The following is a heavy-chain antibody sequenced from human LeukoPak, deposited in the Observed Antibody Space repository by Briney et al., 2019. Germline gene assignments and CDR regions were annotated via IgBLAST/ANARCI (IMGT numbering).Heavy chain of an antibody. CDR2: ISSSSSTI. J-gene: IGHJ4*02. V-gene: IGHV3-48*01. Sequence: GGSLRLSCAASGFTFSSYSMNWVRQAPGKGLEWVSYISSSSSTIYYADSVKGRFTISRDNAKNSLYLQMNSLRAEDMAVYYCARGGPVDTAMRWVRSAPTCAYWGQGTLVTVSS. CDR1: GFTFSSYS. CDR3: ARGGPVDTAMRWVRSAPTCAY. D-gene: IGHD5-18*01.